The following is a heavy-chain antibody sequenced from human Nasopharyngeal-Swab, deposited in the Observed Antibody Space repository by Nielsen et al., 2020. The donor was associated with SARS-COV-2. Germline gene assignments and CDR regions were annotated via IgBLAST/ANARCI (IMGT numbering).Heavy chain of an antibody. Sequence: GESLKISCAASGFTFSSYGMHWVRQAPGKGLEWVAVIWYDGSNKYYADSVKGRFTISRDNSKNTLYLQINSLRAEDTAVYYCARLLELPDYWGQGTLVTVSS. J-gene: IGHJ4*02. V-gene: IGHV3-33*01. D-gene: IGHD1-7*01. CDR1: GFTFSSYG. CDR2: IWYDGSNK. CDR3: ARLLELPDY.